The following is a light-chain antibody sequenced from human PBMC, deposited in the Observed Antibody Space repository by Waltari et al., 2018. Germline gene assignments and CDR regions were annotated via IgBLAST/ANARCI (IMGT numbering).Light chain of an antibody. J-gene: IGKJ4*02. Sequence: EVVMTQSPATLSVSPGERATLSCRANENLHSNLAWYQHKPGQAPRLLIYGATTRATGTPARFRGTGSERKYTLTISAVQSEDIAIYYCQQYITGPPPNTFGGGTRVEI. CDR1: ENLHSN. V-gene: IGKV3-15*01. CDR2: GAT. CDR3: QQYITGPPPNT.